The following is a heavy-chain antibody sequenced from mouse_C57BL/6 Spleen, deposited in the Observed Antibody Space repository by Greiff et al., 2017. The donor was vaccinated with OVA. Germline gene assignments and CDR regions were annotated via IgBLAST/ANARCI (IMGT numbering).Heavy chain of an antibody. V-gene: IGHV1-53*01. CDR2: INPSNGGT. D-gene: IGHD1-1*01. CDR3: ARIITTVVATDY. J-gene: IGHJ2*01. CDR1: GYTFTSYW. Sequence: QVQLQQPGTELVKPGASVKLSCKASGYTFTSYWMHWVKQSPGQGLEWIGNINPSNGGTNYNEKFKSKATLTVDKSSSTAYMQLSSLTSEDSAVYDCARIITTVVATDYWGQGTTLTVSS.